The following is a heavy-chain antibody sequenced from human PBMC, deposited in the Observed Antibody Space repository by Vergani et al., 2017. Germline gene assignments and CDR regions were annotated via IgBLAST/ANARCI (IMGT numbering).Heavy chain of an antibody. D-gene: IGHD4-17*01. CDR2: ISYDGSNK. V-gene: IGHV3-30*19. CDR1: GFTFSSYG. CDR3: ARAAYGDYAYFDY. J-gene: IGHJ4*02. Sequence: QVQLVESGGGVVQPGRSLRLSCAASGFTFSSYGMHWVRQAPGKGLEWVAVISYDGSNKYYADSVKGRFTISRDNSKNTLYLQMNSLRAEDTAVYYCARAAYGDYAYFDYWGQGTLVTVSS.